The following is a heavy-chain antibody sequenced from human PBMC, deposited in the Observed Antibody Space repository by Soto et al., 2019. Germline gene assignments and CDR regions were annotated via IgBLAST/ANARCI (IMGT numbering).Heavy chain of an antibody. D-gene: IGHD3-3*01. V-gene: IGHV5-10-1*01. CDR1: GYSFTSYG. CDR3: ARDDIWKANRHGMDV. Sequence: GESLKISCKGSGYSFTSYGIRWVRQMPLKGLEWMGRIDPSDSYTDQSPSFQGHVTVSADKSISTADLQWSSLKASDTAIYYCARDDIWKANRHGMDVWGQGTTVTVSS. J-gene: IGHJ6*02. CDR2: IDPSDSYT.